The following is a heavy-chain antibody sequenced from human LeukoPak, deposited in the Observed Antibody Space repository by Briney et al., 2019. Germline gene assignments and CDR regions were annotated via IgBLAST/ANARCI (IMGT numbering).Heavy chain of an antibody. V-gene: IGHV4-4*07. J-gene: IGHJ5*02. D-gene: IGHD2-2*01. CDR1: GGSISSNY. CDR2: IYTSGST. CDR3: ARVYCSSTSCPNWFDP. Sequence: SETLSLTCTVSGGSISSNYWSWIRQPAGKGLEWIGRIYTSGSTNYNPSLKSRVTMSVDTSKNQFSLKLSSVTAADTAVYYCARVYCSSTSCPNWFDPWGQGTLVTVSS.